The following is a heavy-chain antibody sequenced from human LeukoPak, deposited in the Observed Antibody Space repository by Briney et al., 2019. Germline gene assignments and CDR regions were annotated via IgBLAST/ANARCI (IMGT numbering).Heavy chain of an antibody. Sequence: GGSLRLSCTASGFSLRSKAMTWFRQAPAKGLEWVAAISTSGGSTSYADSVKGRFTISRDVSKSTLSLQMYSLRNEDTATYYCAKDAGAPGTSDWHFDLWGRGTLVTVSS. J-gene: IGHJ2*01. D-gene: IGHD3-10*01. CDR2: ISTSGGST. CDR1: GFSLRSKA. V-gene: IGHV3-23*01. CDR3: AKDAGAPGTSDWHFDL.